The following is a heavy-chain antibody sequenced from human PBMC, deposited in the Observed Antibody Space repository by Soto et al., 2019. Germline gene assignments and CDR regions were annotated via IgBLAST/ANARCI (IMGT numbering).Heavy chain of an antibody. Sequence: QVQLVQSGAEVKKPGASVKVSCKASGYTFTSYGISWVRQAPGQGLEWMGWISAYNGNTNYAQRLQGRVTMTTDTATSTAYQKQRSLRSDDTAVYSCARDWAAAGPFDYWGQGTQGTLSS. CDR3: ARDWAAAGPFDY. CDR1: GYTFTSYG. D-gene: IGHD6-13*01. CDR2: ISAYNGNT. J-gene: IGHJ4*02. V-gene: IGHV1-18*01.